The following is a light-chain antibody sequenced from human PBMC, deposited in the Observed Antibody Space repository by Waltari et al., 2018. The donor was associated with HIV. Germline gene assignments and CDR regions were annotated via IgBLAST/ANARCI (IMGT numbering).Light chain of an antibody. CDR1: GSDVGSNNL. J-gene: IGLJ1*01. CDR3: CSYAGSSTPFV. Sequence: HSALTQPASVSGFPGPSITTPCTGTGSDVGSNNLVSWYQQYPGKVPKLMIYEVGKLPSGVSNRFSGSESGNTASLKISGLQAQDEADYYCCSYAGSSTPFVFGAATQLTVL. V-gene: IGLV2-23*02. CDR2: EVG.